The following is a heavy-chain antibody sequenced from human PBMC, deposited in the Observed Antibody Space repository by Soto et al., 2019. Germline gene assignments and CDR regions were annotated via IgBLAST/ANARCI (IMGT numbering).Heavy chain of an antibody. V-gene: IGHV4-38-2*01. Sequence: SLTCAVSGYSISSGYYWGWIRQPPGKGLEWIGSIYHSGSTYYNPSLKSRVTISVDTSKNQFSPKLSSVTAADTAVYYCARGDCSSTSCYGIAAAGTSNWFDPWGQGTLVTVSS. J-gene: IGHJ5*02. D-gene: IGHD2-2*01. CDR2: IYHSGST. CDR1: GYSISSGYY. CDR3: ARGDCSSTSCYGIAAAGTSNWFDP.